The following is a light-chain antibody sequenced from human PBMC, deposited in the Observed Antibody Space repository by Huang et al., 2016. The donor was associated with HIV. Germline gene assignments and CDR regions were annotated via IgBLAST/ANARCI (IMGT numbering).Light chain of an antibody. CDR3: HQSSTLPWT. CDR2: VAS. Sequence: EVVLTQFPDFQSATPKEKVTITCRASQSIGSALHWYQQKPNQSPELFIKVASQSVSGVPSGFSGSGSGTDFTLTINSLEAEDAATYYCHQSSTLPWTFGQGTKVEIK. J-gene: IGKJ1*01. V-gene: IGKV6-21*01. CDR1: QSIGSA.